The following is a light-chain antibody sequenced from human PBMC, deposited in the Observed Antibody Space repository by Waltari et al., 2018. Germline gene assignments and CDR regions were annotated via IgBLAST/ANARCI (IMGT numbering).Light chain of an antibody. CDR1: SSDVGGSDH. V-gene: IGLV2-8*01. CDR3: NSYAGSKHYV. CDR2: DVN. J-gene: IGLJ1*01. Sequence: QSALTQPPSASGSPGQSVTTSCPGTSSDVGGSDHVSWYQQHPVKPPKPMIYDVNNRPPGVPDRFSGSKSGNTASLTVSGLQAEDEADYFCNSYAGSKHYVFGTGTKVTVL.